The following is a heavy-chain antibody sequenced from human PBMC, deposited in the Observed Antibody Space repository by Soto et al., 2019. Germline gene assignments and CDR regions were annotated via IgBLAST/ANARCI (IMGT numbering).Heavy chain of an antibody. J-gene: IGHJ6*02. CDR3: ARSRIAAINYYAMDV. Sequence: GESLKISCKGSGYSFTTYWIGWVRQMPGKGLEWMGIIYPGDSDARYTPSFQGQVTISADRSTSIAYLQWSSLKASDTAIYYCARSRIAAINYYAMDVWGQGTTVTVSS. CDR1: GYSFTTYW. D-gene: IGHD6-25*01. CDR2: IYPGDSDA. V-gene: IGHV5-51*01.